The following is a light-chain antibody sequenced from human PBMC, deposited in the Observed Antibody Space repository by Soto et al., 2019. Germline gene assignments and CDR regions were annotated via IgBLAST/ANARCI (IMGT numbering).Light chain of an antibody. CDR2: AAS. J-gene: IGKJ3*01. V-gene: IGKV1-39*01. Sequence: DIQMTQSPSSLSASVGDRVTINCRASQTISNYLHWYQEKPRKAPKLLISAASNLQSGVPSRFSGSGSGTEFTLTISNVQPEDFATYYCQKTYSTPFTFGPGTKVDI. CDR3: QKTYSTPFT. CDR1: QTISNY.